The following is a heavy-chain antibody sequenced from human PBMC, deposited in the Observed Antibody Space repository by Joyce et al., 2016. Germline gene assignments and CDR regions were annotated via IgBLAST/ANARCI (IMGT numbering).Heavy chain of an antibody. J-gene: IGHJ5*02. D-gene: IGHD6-13*01. V-gene: IGHV4-59*01. CDR3: ARTRTGYSSLDP. CDR2: YSGST. CDR1: GGSISRYY. Sequence: LQESGPGLVKPSEPLSLTCTVSGGSISRYYWSWIRQPPGKGLEWIGYSGSTNYNPSLKSRVTISVDTSKNQFSLKLSSVTAADTAIYYCARTRTGYSSLDPWGQGALVTVSS.